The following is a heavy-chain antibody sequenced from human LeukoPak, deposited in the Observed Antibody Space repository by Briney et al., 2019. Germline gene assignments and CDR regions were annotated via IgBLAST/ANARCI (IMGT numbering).Heavy chain of an antibody. D-gene: IGHD3-3*01. J-gene: IGHJ3*02. V-gene: IGHV3-23*01. Sequence: PGGSLRLSCAASGFTFSSYAMSWVRQAPGKGLEWVSAISGSGGSTYYADSVKGRFTISRDNSKSTLYLQMNSLRAEDAAVYYCAKGRNDFWSGSTDGAFDIWGQGTMVTVSS. CDR2: ISGSGGST. CDR3: AKGRNDFWSGSTDGAFDI. CDR1: GFTFSSYA.